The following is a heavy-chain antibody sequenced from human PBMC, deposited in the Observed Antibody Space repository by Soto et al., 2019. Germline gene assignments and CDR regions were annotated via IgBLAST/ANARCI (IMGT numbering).Heavy chain of an antibody. CDR3: ARVMGYDSSGYYGALYWFDP. J-gene: IGHJ5*02. Sequence: SETLSLTCTVSGGSISSYYWSWIRQPPGKGLEWIGYIYYSGSTNYNPSLKSRVTISVDTSKNQFSLKLSSVTAADTAVYYCARVMGYDSSGYYGALYWFDPWGQGTLVTVS. D-gene: IGHD3-22*01. CDR1: GGSISSYY. CDR2: IYYSGST. V-gene: IGHV4-59*01.